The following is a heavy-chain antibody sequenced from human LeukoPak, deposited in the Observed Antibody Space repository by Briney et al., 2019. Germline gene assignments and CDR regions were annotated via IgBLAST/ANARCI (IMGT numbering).Heavy chain of an antibody. D-gene: IGHD3-22*01. Sequence: PSETLSLTCTVSGGSISTYYWSWIRQPPGKGLEWIGYIFYSGSTNYNPSLKSRVTISVDTSKNQFSLKLSSVTAADTAVYYCACLTTADAFDIWGQGTMVTVSS. V-gene: IGHV4-59*01. CDR2: IFYSGST. J-gene: IGHJ3*02. CDR3: ACLTTADAFDI. CDR1: GGSISTYY.